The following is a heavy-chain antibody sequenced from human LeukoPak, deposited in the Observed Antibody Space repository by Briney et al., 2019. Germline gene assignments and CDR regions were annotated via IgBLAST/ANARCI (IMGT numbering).Heavy chain of an antibody. V-gene: IGHV4-34*08. CDR2: INHSGST. D-gene: IGHD3/OR15-3a*01. CDR1: GIIFGSHG. CDR3: AIHPDLDSPRRKYYFDY. Sequence: PGGSLRLSCAASGIIFGSHGMAWVRQAPGKGLEWIGEINHSGSTKYNPSLKSRVTISLDTSKNQFSPKLSSVTAADTAVYYCAIHPDLDSPRRKYYFDYWGHGTLVTVSS. J-gene: IGHJ4*01.